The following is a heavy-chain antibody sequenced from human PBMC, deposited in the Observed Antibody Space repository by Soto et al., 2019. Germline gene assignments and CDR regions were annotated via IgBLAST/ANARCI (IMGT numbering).Heavy chain of an antibody. V-gene: IGHV1-69*06. CDR1: GGTSTRYA. CDR3: NRGSEYDFWSGYL. D-gene: IGHD3-3*01. J-gene: IGHJ4*02. CDR2: IVPMFGTS. Sequence: QERLVQSGAEVRKPGSSVKVSCKVTGGTSTRYAINWVRQAPGQGLEWMGGIVPMFGTSKYAQKFQGRVTITADTSTNLAYMELRSLRSEDTAGYYSNRGSEYDFWSGYLWGQGTLVSVSS.